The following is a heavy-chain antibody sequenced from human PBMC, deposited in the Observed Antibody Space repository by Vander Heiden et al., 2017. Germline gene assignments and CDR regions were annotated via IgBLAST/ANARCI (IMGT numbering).Heavy chain of an antibody. Sequence: EVQLVESGGGLVKPGGSLRLSCAAHGFTFSSYSMNWVRQAPGKGLELVSSISSSSSDIYYADSVKGRFSISRDNAKKSLYLQMNSLRAEDTAVYYCARDGRMITMIAEMIDYWGQGTQVTVSS. D-gene: IGHD3-22*01. CDR1: GFTFSSYS. V-gene: IGHV3-21*01. J-gene: IGHJ4*02. CDR3: ARDGRMITMIAEMIDY. CDR2: ISSSSSDI.